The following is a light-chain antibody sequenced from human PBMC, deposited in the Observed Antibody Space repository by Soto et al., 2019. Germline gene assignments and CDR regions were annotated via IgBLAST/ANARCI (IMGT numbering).Light chain of an antibody. CDR3: QSYDSSLSGWV. CDR2: GNS. J-gene: IGLJ3*02. Sequence: QSVLTQPPSVSGAPGQRVTISCTGSSSNIGAGYDVHWYQQLPGTAPKLLIYGNSNRPSGVPDRFSGSKSGNSASLTITGLQAEDDADYYCQSYDSSLSGWVFGGGTKLTVL. V-gene: IGLV1-40*01. CDR1: SSNIGAGYD.